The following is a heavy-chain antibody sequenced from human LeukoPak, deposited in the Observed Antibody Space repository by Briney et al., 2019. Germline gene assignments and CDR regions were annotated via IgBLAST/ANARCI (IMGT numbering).Heavy chain of an antibody. CDR3: ARWYLGPYRFDP. V-gene: IGHV4-34*01. D-gene: IGHD1-14*01. Sequence: SETLSLTCAVYGGSFSGYYWSWIRQPPGKGLEWIGEINHSGSTNYNPSLKNRLTISGDTSKNQFSLKLSSVTAADTAVYYCARWYLGPYRFDPWGQGTLVTVSS. CDR2: INHSGST. J-gene: IGHJ5*02. CDR1: GGSFSGYY.